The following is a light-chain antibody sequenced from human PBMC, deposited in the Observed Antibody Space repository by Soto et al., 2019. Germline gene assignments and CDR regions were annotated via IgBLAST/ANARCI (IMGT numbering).Light chain of an antibody. CDR2: GTS. Sequence: EIVLTQSPGTLSLSPGERVTLSCRASQSISNNHLAWYQQKPGQAPRLLIHGTSNRATGIPDRFSGSGSGTDFTLTFSRLEPEDFAVYYCQQRSSWPLTFGGGTKVEI. CDR1: QSISNNH. CDR3: QQRSSWPLT. J-gene: IGKJ4*01. V-gene: IGKV3D-20*02.